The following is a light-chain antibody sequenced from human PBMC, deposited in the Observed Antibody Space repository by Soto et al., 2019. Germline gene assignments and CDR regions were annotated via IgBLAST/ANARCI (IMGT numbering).Light chain of an antibody. V-gene: IGKV3-11*01. CDR1: QGVSSNY. CDR2: DAS. Sequence: VLSQSAGTVSLSPGERANLSGRASQGVSSNYLAWYQQTPGQAPRLLLYDASNRATGIPAKFSGSGSGTDFTLTISSLDPEDSAVYYCHQRSKSPPRITFGQRTRREVK. CDR3: HQRSKSPPRIT. J-gene: IGKJ5*01.